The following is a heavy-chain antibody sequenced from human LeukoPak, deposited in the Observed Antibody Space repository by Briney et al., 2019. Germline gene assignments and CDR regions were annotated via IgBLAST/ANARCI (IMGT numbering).Heavy chain of an antibody. CDR1: GDSVSSNSAA. Sequence: SQTLSLTCAISGDSVSSNSAARNWVRQSPSGGLEWLGRTYYRSKWYNDYAVSVKSRINISPDTTKNQFSLHLNSATPEDTAVYYCTGGWHFDLWGRGTLVTVSS. CDR2: TYYRSKWYN. J-gene: IGHJ2*01. D-gene: IGHD3-10*01. V-gene: IGHV6-1*01. CDR3: TGGWHFDL.